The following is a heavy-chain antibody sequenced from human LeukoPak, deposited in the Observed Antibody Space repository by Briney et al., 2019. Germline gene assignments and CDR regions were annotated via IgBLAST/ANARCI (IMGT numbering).Heavy chain of an antibody. CDR3: ARLNYDYVWGSYRYAKYYFDY. Sequence: SVKVSCKGSGGTFSSYAISWVRQAPGQGLEWMGGIIPIFGTANYAQKFQGRVTITADESTSTAYMELSSLRSEDTAVYYCARLNYDYVWGSYRYAKYYFDYWGQGTLVTVSS. D-gene: IGHD3-16*02. CDR2: IIPIFGTA. CDR1: GGTFSSYA. J-gene: IGHJ4*02. V-gene: IGHV1-69*13.